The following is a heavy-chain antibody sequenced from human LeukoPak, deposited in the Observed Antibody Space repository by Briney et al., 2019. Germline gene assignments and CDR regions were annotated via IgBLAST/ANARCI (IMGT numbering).Heavy chain of an antibody. D-gene: IGHD6-13*01. CDR2: ISYDGSNK. V-gene: IGHV3-30-3*01. Sequence: PGGSLRLSCAASGFTFSSCAMSWVRQAPGKGLEWVAVISYDGSNKYYADSVKGRFTISRDNSKNTLYLQMNSLRAEDTAVYYCASSWLEWYYFDYWGQGTLVTVSS. CDR1: GFTFSSCA. CDR3: ASSWLEWYYFDY. J-gene: IGHJ4*02.